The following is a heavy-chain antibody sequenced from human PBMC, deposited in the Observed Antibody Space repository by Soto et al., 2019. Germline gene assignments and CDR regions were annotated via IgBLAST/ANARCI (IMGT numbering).Heavy chain of an antibody. V-gene: IGHV4-30-4*01. D-gene: IGHD3-10*01. CDR2: IYYSRST. J-gene: IGHJ4*02. Sequence: QVQLQESGPGLVKPSQTLSLTCTVSGGSISSGDYYWSWIRQPPGKRLEWIGYIYYSRSTYYNPSPKSRVTISVDTSKNQLSLKLSSVTAADTAVYYCARAQGSGFLVSWGQGTLVTVSS. CDR1: GGSISSGDYY. CDR3: ARAQGSGFLVS.